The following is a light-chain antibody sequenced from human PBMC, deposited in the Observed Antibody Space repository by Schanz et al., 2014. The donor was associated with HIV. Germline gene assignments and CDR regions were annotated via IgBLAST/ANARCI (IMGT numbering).Light chain of an antibody. V-gene: IGKV3-20*01. Sequence: EIVLTQSPGTLSLSPGKRATLSCRASQSFSSGSLAWYQQKPGQAPRLLIYGASTRATGIPARVIGSGSGTEFTLTISSLQPEDFATYYCQQGSSFPRTFGQGTKVEIK. CDR3: QQGSSFPRT. CDR1: QSFSSGS. J-gene: IGKJ1*01. CDR2: GAS.